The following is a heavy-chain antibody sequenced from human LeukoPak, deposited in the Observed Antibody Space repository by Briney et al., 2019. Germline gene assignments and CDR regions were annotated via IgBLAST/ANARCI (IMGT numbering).Heavy chain of an antibody. CDR3: ARYRCKTTSGCEDTDAFDM. D-gene: IGHD2/OR15-2a*01. J-gene: IGHJ3*02. CDR1: GYTFTANY. Sequence: ASVKVSCKTSGYTFTANYMQWVRQAPGHGLEWLGWITTNSGGTRYAQKFQGRVTMTRDTSISTSYMDLSRLRSEDKAVYYCARYRCKTTSGCEDTDAFDMWGQGTMVTVSS. V-gene: IGHV1-2*02. CDR2: ITTNSGGT.